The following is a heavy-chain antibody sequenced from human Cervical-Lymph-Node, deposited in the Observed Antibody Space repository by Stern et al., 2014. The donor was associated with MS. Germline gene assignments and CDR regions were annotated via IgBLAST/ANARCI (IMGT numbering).Heavy chain of an antibody. V-gene: IGHV3-9*01. CDR1: GFTFDDYA. Sequence: VQLVQSGGGLVQPGRSLRLSCGASGFTFDDYAMHWVRQAPGKGLEWVSGISWNVGSRNSADSVKDRVTISRVNAKNSLYLQMSSLRPEDTAFYYCAKALGRSYHDPFDMWGQGTMVIVSS. CDR3: AKALGRSYHDPFDM. J-gene: IGHJ3*02. D-gene: IGHD3-16*02. CDR2: ISWNVGSR.